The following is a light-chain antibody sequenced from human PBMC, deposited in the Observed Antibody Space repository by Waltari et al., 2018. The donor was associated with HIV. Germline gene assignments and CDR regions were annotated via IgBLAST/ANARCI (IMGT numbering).Light chain of an antibody. J-gene: IGLJ1*01. Sequence: QSVLTQPPSASGTPGPRVTISCSGRSSNIGSNYVYWYQPLPGTAPKLLIYRNNQRPSGVPDRFSGSKSGTSASLAISGVRSEDEADYYCAAWDDSLLYVFGTGTKVTVL. V-gene: IGLV1-47*01. CDR1: SSNIGSNY. CDR3: AAWDDSLLYV. CDR2: RNN.